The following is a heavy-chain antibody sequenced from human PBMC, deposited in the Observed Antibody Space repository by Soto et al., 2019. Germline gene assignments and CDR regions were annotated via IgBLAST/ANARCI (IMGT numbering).Heavy chain of an antibody. Sequence: QVQLVESGGGVVQPGRSLRLSCAASGFTFSSYGMQWVRQAPGKGLEWVAVIWYDGSNKYYADSVKGRFTISRDNSKNTLYLQMNSLRAEDTAVYYCARGDSSGYAFDYWGQGTLVTVSS. V-gene: IGHV3-33*01. CDR1: GFTFSSYG. J-gene: IGHJ4*02. D-gene: IGHD3-22*01. CDR3: ARGDSSGYAFDY. CDR2: IWYDGSNK.